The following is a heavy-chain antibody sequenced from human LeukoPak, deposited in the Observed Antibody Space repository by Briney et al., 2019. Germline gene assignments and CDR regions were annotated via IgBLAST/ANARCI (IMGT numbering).Heavy chain of an antibody. CDR2: INPTSGAT. Sequence: ASVKVSCKASGYTFTDYYMHWVRQAPGQGPDWVGWINPTSGATNYAQKFRGRVTMTRDTSNNTSYMELSRLRSDDTAVYYCARDGGGSTYDYWGQGTLVTVSS. J-gene: IGHJ4*02. CDR3: ARDGGGSTYDY. CDR1: GYTFTDYY. D-gene: IGHD2-15*01. V-gene: IGHV1-2*02.